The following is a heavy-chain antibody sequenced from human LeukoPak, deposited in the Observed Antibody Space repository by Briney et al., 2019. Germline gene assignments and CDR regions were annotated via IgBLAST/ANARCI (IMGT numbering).Heavy chain of an antibody. Sequence: GSLRLSCAASGFTFSSYAMNWVRQAPGTGLVWVSRTNSDGSSIKYADSVKGRFTISRDNAKNTLYLQMNSLSLEDTAVYYCARGQRFADYWGQGTPVTVSS. CDR2: TNSDGSSI. V-gene: IGHV3-74*03. D-gene: IGHD3-10*01. J-gene: IGHJ4*02. CDR3: ARGQRFADY. CDR1: GFTFSSYA.